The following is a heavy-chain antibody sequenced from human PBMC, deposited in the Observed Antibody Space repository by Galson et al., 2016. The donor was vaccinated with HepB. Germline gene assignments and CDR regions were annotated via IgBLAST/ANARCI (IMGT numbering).Heavy chain of an antibody. CDR2: INWNGGST. D-gene: IGHD4-17*01. Sequence: SLRLSCAASGFTFDDYGLSWVRQAPGKGLEWVSGINWNGGSTGYADSVKGRFTISRDNAKNSLYLRMNSLRAEDTALYYCARGMSHDYGVSADYWGQGTLVTVSS. CDR3: ARGMSHDYGVSADY. CDR1: GFTFDDYG. J-gene: IGHJ4*02. V-gene: IGHV3-20*04.